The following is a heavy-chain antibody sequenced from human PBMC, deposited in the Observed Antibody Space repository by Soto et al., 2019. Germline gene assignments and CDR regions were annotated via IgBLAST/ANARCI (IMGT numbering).Heavy chain of an antibody. D-gene: IGHD4-4*01. CDR3: ARDLTVTGIYYTMDV. CDR1: GYTFTDYF. J-gene: IGHJ6*02. V-gene: IGHV1-2*04. CDR2: INPNSGGT. Sequence: SXNVSFKASGYTFTDYFIHWVRQAPGQVLEWVGWINPNSGGTNYAPKFQGWVTMTRDTSISTAYMELSRLTSDDTAVYYCARDLTVTGIYYTMDVWGQGTTVTVSS.